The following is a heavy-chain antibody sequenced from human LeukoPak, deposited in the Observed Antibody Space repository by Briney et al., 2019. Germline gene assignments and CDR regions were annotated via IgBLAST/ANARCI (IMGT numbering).Heavy chain of an antibody. CDR1: GASVTATNYY. D-gene: IGHD3-22*01. Sequence: PSETLSLTCEVSGASVTATNYYWTWIRQRPGKGPEWIGHIHFSGTIYYSPSLQSRATISVDASKNQFSLRLSSLTAADTAVYFCSGGNDGSKIHHWGPGTLVTVSS. J-gene: IGHJ1*01. CDR3: SGGNDGSKIHH. V-gene: IGHV4-31*11. CDR2: IHFSGTI.